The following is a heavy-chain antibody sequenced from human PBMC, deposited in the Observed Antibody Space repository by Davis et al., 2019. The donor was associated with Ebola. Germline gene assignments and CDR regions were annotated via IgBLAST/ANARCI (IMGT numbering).Heavy chain of an antibody. J-gene: IGHJ4*02. V-gene: IGHV1-69*05. D-gene: IGHD2-21*01. CDR3: ARKDCFGDCHLFAE. CDR1: GGTFSSYA. Sequence: SVKVSCKASGGTFSSYAISWVRQAPGQGLEWMGGIIPIFGTANYAQKFQGRVTMARDTLTGTVYMELTNLREDDSALYYCARKDCFGDCHLFAEWGQGTLVTVSS. CDR2: IIPIFGTA.